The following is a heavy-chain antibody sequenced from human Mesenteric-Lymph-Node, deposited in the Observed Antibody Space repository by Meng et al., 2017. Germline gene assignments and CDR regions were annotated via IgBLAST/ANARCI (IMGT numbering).Heavy chain of an antibody. CDR3: ANTRGYYDSSGYSIMVDAFDI. Sequence: SETLSLTCTVSGGSISSYYWSWIRQPPGKGLEWIGYIYYSGSTNYNPTLKSRVTISVDTSKNQFSLKLSSVTAADTAVYYCANTRGYYDSSGYSIMVDAFDIWGQGTMVT. CDR2: IYYSGST. CDR1: GGSISSYY. V-gene: IGHV4-59*01. D-gene: IGHD3-22*01. J-gene: IGHJ3*02.